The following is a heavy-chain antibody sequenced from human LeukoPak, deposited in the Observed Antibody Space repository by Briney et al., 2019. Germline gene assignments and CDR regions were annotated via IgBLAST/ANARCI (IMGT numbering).Heavy chain of an antibody. D-gene: IGHD5-12*01. Sequence: GGSLRLSCTASGFTFSDYYMNWIRQAPGKGLEWIAYIASGGSPIHYADSVKGRFTISRDNSRNTLYLQMNNLRAEDTAVYHCVRVTNGGYDSGTFDYWGQGTLVTVSS. J-gene: IGHJ4*02. CDR3: VRVTNGGYDSGTFDY. V-gene: IGHV3-11*04. CDR1: GFTFSDYY. CDR2: IASGGSPI.